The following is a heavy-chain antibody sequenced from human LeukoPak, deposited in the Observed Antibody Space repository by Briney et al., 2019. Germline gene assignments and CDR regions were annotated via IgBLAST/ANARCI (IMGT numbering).Heavy chain of an antibody. CDR1: GYTFTSYY. CDR2: INPSGGRI. D-gene: IGHD1-1*01. Sequence: ASVKVSCKASGYTFTSYYMHWVRQAPGRGLEWMAIINPSGGRISYAQKFQGRVTMTRDTSTSTVYMELSSLRSEDTAVYYCARDRTSLEPNWFDPWGQGTLVTVSS. V-gene: IGHV1-46*01. CDR3: ARDRTSLEPNWFDP. J-gene: IGHJ5*02.